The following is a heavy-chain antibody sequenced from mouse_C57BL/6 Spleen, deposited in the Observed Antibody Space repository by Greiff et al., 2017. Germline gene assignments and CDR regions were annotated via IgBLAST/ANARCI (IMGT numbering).Heavy chain of an antibody. J-gene: IGHJ4*01. CDR3: ARGIYYYGSSPHYYAMDY. CDR1: GYAFSSYW. CDR2: IYPGDGDT. V-gene: IGHV1-80*01. Sequence: QVQLQQSGAELVKPGASVKISCKASGYAFSSYWMNWVKQRPGKGLEWIGQIYPGDGDTNYNGKFKGKATLTADKSSSTAYMQLSSLTSEDSAVYFCARGIYYYGSSPHYYAMDYWGQGTSVTVSS. D-gene: IGHD1-1*01.